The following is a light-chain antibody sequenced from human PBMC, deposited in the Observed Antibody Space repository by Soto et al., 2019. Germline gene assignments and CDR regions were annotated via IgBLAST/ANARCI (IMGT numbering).Light chain of an antibody. CDR1: QSVSSN. Sequence: EIVMMQSPATLSVSPGERATLYCRASQSVSSNLAWYQQKPGQAPRLLIYGASTRATGIPARFSGSGSGTEFTLTLSSLQSEDFAVYYCQQYNNWPPTWTFGQGTKVEIK. J-gene: IGKJ1*01. CDR2: GAS. CDR3: QQYNNWPPTWT. V-gene: IGKV3-15*01.